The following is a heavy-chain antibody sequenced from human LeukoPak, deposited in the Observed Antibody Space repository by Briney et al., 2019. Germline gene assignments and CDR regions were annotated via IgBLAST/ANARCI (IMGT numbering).Heavy chain of an antibody. CDR2: MSDDESNE. D-gene: IGHD4-17*01. Sequence: GGSLRLSCAASGFIFGTYAMHWVRQAPGKGLEWVALMSDDESNEYYADSVKGRFTVSRDNSKSTLYLQMNSLRVEDTAVYYCARGGYGDYYFDYWGQGTLVTVSS. V-gene: IGHV3-30-3*01. J-gene: IGHJ4*02. CDR1: GFIFGTYA. CDR3: ARGGYGDYYFDY.